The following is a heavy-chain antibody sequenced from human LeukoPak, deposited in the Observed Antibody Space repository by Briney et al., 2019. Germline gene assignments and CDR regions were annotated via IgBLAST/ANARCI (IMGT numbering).Heavy chain of an antibody. CDR1: GGSFSDYY. D-gene: IGHD2-2*01. CDR3: ARGPPCTRTCCEGFDS. J-gene: IGHJ4*02. Sequence: PSETLSLTCGVSGGSFSDYYWTWIRHPPEKVLQCTGEINQSGHTNYNPSLKSRVTISRDKSTNILSLQLNSVTAADTALYYCARGPPCTRTCCEGFDSRGQGTLVSVCS. V-gene: IGHV4-34*01. CDR2: INQSGHT.